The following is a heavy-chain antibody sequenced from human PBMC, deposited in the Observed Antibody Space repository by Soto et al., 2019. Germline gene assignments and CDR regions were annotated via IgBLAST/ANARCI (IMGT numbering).Heavy chain of an antibody. Sequence: GGSLRLSCAASGFTFSNNAMSWVRQAPGKGLEWVSAISGSGGSTYYADSVKGGFTISRDNSTDTLYLQMNSLRVEDTAVYYCAKEDDILTGGAFDVWGQGTMVTVSS. CDR2: ISGSGGST. CDR1: GFTFSNNA. J-gene: IGHJ3*01. CDR3: AKEDDILTGGAFDV. D-gene: IGHD3-9*01. V-gene: IGHV3-23*01.